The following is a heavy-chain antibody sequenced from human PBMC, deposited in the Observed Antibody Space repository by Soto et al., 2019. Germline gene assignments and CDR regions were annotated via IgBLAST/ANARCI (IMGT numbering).Heavy chain of an antibody. Sequence: ASVKVSCKASGYTFTNYYMHWVRQAPGQGLEXXGXXYXXXXXTXXAQKVQGRVTMTRDTSTSTVYMELSSLRSEDTAVYYCARDFSGPMDYWGRGTLVTVSS. CDR2: XYXXXXXT. CDR3: ARDFSGPMDY. V-gene: IGHV1-46*01. J-gene: IGHJ4*02. D-gene: IGHD3-10*01. CDR1: GYTFTNYY.